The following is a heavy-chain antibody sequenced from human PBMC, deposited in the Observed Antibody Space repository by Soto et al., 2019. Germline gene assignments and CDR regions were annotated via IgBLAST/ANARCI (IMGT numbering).Heavy chain of an antibody. CDR2: ISGSGGST. V-gene: IGHV3-23*01. CDR3: AKGFGELLFAPTYYFDY. J-gene: IGHJ4*02. Sequence: PGGSLRLSCAASGFTFSSYAMSWVRQAPGKGLEWVSAISGSGGSTYYADSVKGRFTISRDNSKNTLYLQMNSLRAEDTAVYYCAKGFGELLFAPTYYFDYWGQGTLVTAPQ. D-gene: IGHD3-10*01. CDR1: GFTFSSYA.